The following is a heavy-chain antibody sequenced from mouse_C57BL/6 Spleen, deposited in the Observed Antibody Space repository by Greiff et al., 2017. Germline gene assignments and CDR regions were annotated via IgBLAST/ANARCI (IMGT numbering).Heavy chain of an antibody. V-gene: IGHV1-54*01. CDR2: INPGSGGT. Sequence: VQLQQSGAELVRPGTSVKVSCKASGYAFTNYLIEWVKQRPGQGLEWIGVINPGSGGTNYNEKFKGKATLTADKSSSTAYMQRSSLTSEDSAVYCCARCTTVVAPDYWGQGTTLTVSS. CDR1: GYAFTNYL. CDR3: ARCTTVVAPDY. D-gene: IGHD1-1*01. J-gene: IGHJ2*01.